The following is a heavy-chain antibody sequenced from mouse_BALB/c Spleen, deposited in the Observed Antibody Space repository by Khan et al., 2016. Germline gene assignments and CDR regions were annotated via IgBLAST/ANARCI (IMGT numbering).Heavy chain of an antibody. D-gene: IGHD1-1*01. Sequence: EVQLQESGPGLVKPSQSLSLTCTVTGYSITSDYAWNWIRQFPGNKLEWMGYISYSGNTNYNPSLKSRISITRDTSKNQFFLQLNSVTTEDTATYYCARKYYYGSSYYWCFDVWGAGTTVTVSS. CDR3: ARKYYYGSSYYWCFDV. J-gene: IGHJ1*01. V-gene: IGHV3-2*02. CDR2: ISYSGNT. CDR1: GYSITSDYA.